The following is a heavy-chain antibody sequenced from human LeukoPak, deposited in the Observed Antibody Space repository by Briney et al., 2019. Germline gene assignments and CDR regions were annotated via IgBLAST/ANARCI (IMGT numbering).Heavy chain of an antibody. CDR1: GYTLTNYY. Sequence: ASVKVSCKASGYTLTNYYIHWVRQAPGQGLEWMGIINPTGGSASYAQKFQGRVSMTSDTSTSTLYLELSSLRSDDTAVYYCAIRTGTYPYYFDYWGQGTLVTVSS. J-gene: IGHJ4*02. CDR3: AIRTGTYPYYFDY. CDR2: INPTGGSA. D-gene: IGHD1-26*01. V-gene: IGHV1-46*01.